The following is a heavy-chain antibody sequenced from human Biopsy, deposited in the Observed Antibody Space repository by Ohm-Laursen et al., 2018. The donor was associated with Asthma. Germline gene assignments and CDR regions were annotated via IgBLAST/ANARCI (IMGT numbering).Heavy chain of an antibody. V-gene: IGHV1-69*01. CDR3: ARCQVGYSSGWSLLLKKIYYSGMDV. J-gene: IGHJ6*02. CDR2: IMTVFGTT. D-gene: IGHD6-19*01. Sequence: SSVKVSCKAPGGTFSNFAISWVRQAPGQGPEWLGGIMTVFGTTNYTHKFHGRVTIPADESTSTAYMEVTSLRSEDTAIYYCARCQVGYSSGWSLLLKKIYYSGMDVWGQGTAVTVSS. CDR1: GGTFSNFA.